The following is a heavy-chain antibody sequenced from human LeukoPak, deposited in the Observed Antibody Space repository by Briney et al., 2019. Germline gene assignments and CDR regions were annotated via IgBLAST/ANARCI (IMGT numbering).Heavy chain of an antibody. J-gene: IGHJ4*02. CDR2: IDWDDDK. CDR1: GFSLSTSGMR. D-gene: IGHD5-12*01. CDR3: ARTRATMRGFDY. V-gene: IGHV2-70*04. Sequence: SGPALVKPTQTLTLTCTFSGFSLSTSGMRVSWIRQPPGKAREWLARIDWDDDKFYSTSLKTRLTISKDTSKNQVVLTMTNMDPVDTATYYCARTRATMRGFDYWGQGTLVTVSS.